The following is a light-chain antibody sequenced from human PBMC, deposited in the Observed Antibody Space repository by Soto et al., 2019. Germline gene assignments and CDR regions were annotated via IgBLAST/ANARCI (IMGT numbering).Light chain of an antibody. V-gene: IGLV2-14*01. CDR2: DVS. CDR1: SSDVGGYNY. Sequence: QSVLTQPASVSGSPGQSITISCPGTSSDVGGYNYVSWYQQHTGKAPKLMIYDVSNRPSGVSNRFSGSKSGNTASLTISGLQAEDEADYYCSSYTSSSAYVFGTGTKVTVL. J-gene: IGLJ1*01. CDR3: SSYTSSSAYV.